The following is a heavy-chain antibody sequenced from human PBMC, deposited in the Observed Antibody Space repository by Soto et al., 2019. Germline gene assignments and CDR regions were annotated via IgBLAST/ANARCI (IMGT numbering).Heavy chain of an antibody. CDR3: VKDDGGYPSTAPH. J-gene: IGHJ1*01. CDR1: GFTFSSYA. CDR2: ISGSGGST. V-gene: IGHV3-23*01. Sequence: PGGSLRISCAASGFTFSSYAMSWVRQAPGKGLEWVTAISGSGGSTYYADSVKGRFTISRDNSKNSLSLQLDNLGVEDTAVYFCVKDDGGYPSTAPHWGQGTLVTVSS. D-gene: IGHD3-22*01.